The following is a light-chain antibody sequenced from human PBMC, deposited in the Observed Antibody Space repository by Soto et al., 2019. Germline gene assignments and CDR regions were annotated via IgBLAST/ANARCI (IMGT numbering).Light chain of an antibody. CDR2: DAS. V-gene: IGKV1-5*01. CDR3: QQYNSYPRT. J-gene: IGKJ1*01. Sequence: DIQRTQSPSTLSASVGDRVTITCLASQSISSWLAWYQQKPGKAPKLLIYDASSLESGVPSRFSGSGSGTEFTITISSLQPDDFATYYCQQYNSYPRTFGQGTKV. CDR1: QSISSW.